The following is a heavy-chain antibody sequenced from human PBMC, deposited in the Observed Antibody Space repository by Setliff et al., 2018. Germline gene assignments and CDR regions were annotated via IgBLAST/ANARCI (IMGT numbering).Heavy chain of an antibody. V-gene: IGHV3-21*01. CDR3: ARGPTLIDS. CDR1: GFTFSSYS. D-gene: IGHD3-16*01. J-gene: IGHJ4*02. Sequence: NPGGSLRLSCAASGFTFSSYSMNWVRQAPGKGLECVSSISAGTTYIYYADSVKGRFTISRDNAKNSLYLEMNSLRAEDTAVYYCARGPTLIDSWGQGTLVTVSS. CDR2: ISAGTTYI.